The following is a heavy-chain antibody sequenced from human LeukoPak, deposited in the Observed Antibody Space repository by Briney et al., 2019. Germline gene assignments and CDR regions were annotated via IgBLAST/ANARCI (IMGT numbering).Heavy chain of an antibody. Sequence: GGSLRLSCAASGFTFSSYSMNWVRQAPGKGLEWVSSISSSSSYIYYADSVKGRFTISRVNAKNSLYLQMNSLRAEDTAVYYCARLYSSSYYFDYWGQGTLVTVSS. CDR1: GFTFSSYS. V-gene: IGHV3-21*01. J-gene: IGHJ4*02. D-gene: IGHD6-6*01. CDR3: ARLYSSSYYFDY. CDR2: ISSSSSYI.